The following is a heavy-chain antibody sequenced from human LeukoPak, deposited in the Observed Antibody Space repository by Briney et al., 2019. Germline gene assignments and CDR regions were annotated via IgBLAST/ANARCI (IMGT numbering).Heavy chain of an antibody. J-gene: IGHJ5*02. CDR2: IYHSGST. CDR1: GYSISSGYY. Sequence: PSETLSLTCTVSGYSISSGYYWGWIRQPPGKGLEWIGSIYHSGSTYYNPSLKSRVTISVDTSKNQFSLKLSSVTAADTAVYYCARALLSGSSYTNWFDPWGQGTLVTVSS. V-gene: IGHV4-38-2*02. D-gene: IGHD3-10*01. CDR3: ARALLSGSSYTNWFDP.